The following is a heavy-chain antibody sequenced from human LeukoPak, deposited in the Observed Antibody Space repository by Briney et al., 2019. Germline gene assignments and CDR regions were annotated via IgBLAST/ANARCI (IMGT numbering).Heavy chain of an antibody. CDR2: TYYSGST. J-gene: IGHJ6*02. Sequence: SETLSLTCTVSGDSIAGSSFYWGWIRQSPGTGLEWLGNTYYSGSTYYNPSLKSRVTISVDTSKNQFSLKLSSVTAPDTAVYYCARHAYLGQSYGVDVWGQGTTVTVSS. CDR3: ARHAYLGQSYGVDV. CDR1: GDSIAGSSFY. D-gene: IGHD3-16*01. V-gene: IGHV4-39*01.